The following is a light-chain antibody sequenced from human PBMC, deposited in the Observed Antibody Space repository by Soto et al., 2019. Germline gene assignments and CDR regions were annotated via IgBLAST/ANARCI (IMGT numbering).Light chain of an antibody. CDR1: QNVNQW. J-gene: IGKJ1*01. Sequence: DIQMTQSPSTLSASVGDRVTITCRASQNVNQWVAWFQQKPGKAHKLLIYETSILESGVPSRFSVSGSGTEFSLAISGLQPGDCATYYCQQDSSYYTFGQGTKVEVK. CDR2: ETS. CDR3: QQDSSYYT. V-gene: IGKV1-5*03.